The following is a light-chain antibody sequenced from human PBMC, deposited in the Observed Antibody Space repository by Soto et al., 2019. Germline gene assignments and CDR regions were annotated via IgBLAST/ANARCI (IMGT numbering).Light chain of an antibody. Sequence: QSVLTQPPSVSAAPGQKVTSSCSGSSSNIGKNYVSWYQQLPGTAPKLLIFDNDKRPSGIPDRFSGSKSGTSATLGITGLQTGDEDDYYCGTWDDSLSAGGVFGTGTKLTVL. J-gene: IGLJ1*01. V-gene: IGLV1-51*01. CDR2: DND. CDR1: SSNIGKNY. CDR3: GTWDDSLSAGGV.